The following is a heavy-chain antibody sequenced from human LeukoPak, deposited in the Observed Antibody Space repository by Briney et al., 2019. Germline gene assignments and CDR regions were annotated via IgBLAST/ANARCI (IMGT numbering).Heavy chain of an antibody. D-gene: IGHD4-17*01. V-gene: IGHV3-30*03. Sequence: GGSLRLSCAASGFTFSSYGMHWVRQAPGKGLEWVAVISYDGSNKYYADSVKGRFTISRDNSKNTLYLHMDNLRAEDTAVYYCARHDYGDRYAFDIWGQGTMVTVSS. CDR2: ISYDGSNK. J-gene: IGHJ3*02. CDR3: ARHDYGDRYAFDI. CDR1: GFTFSSYG.